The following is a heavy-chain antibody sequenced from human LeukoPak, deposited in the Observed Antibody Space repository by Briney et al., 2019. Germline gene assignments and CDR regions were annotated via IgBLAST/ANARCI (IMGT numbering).Heavy chain of an antibody. CDR2: ISGGGAST. D-gene: IGHD6-19*01. Sequence: GGSLRLSCAASEFTFSSYAMTWVRQVPGKGLEWVSGISGGGASTYYADSVKGRFTISRDNSKNTLFLQMNSLRAEDTAVYYCAKDQAQWLVRNHYYYYGMDVWGQGTTVTVSS. V-gene: IGHV3-23*01. J-gene: IGHJ6*02. CDR3: AKDQAQWLVRNHYYYYGMDV. CDR1: EFTFSSYA.